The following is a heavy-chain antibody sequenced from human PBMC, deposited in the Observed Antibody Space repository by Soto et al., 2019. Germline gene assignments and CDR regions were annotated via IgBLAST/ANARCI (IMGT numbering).Heavy chain of an antibody. CDR1: GGSFSGYY. D-gene: IGHD6-6*01. V-gene: IGHV4-34*01. CDR3: ARGDRIAARRGSFWFDP. Sequence: SETLSLTCAVYGGSFSGYYWSWIRQPPGKGLEWIGEINHSGSTNYNPSLKSRVTISVDTSKNQFSLKLSSVTAADTAVYYCARGDRIAARRGSFWFDPWGQGTLVTVSS. CDR2: INHSGST. J-gene: IGHJ5*02.